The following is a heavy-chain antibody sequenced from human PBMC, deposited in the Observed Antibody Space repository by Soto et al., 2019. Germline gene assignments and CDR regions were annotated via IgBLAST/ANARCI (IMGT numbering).Heavy chain of an antibody. J-gene: IGHJ3*02. CDR1: GFTFSHFW. CDR2: INTDGSTT. V-gene: IGHV3-74*01. Sequence: EVRLVESGGGLVQPGGSLRLSCPASGFTFSHFWMHWVRQAPGKGLVWVSRINTDGSTTNYADSVKGRFTISRDNAKTTLYLQMNSLRAEDTAVYFCVRDSYLSADINKAFDIWGQGTMVTVSS. D-gene: IGHD1-26*01. CDR3: VRDSYLSADINKAFDI.